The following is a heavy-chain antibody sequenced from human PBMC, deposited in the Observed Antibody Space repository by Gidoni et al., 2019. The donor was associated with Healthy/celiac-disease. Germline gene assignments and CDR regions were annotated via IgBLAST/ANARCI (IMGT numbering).Heavy chain of an antibody. J-gene: IGHJ3*02. V-gene: IGHV2-5*01. CDR1: GFSLSTSGVG. D-gene: IGHD5-12*01. CDR3: AHGIVATMRGDAFDI. Sequence: QITLKESGPTLVKPTQTLTLTCTFSGFSLSTSGVGVGWIRQPPGKALEWLALIYWNDDKRYSPSLKSRLTITKDTSKNQVVLTMTNMDPVDTATYYCAHGIVATMRGDAFDIWGQGTMVTVSS. CDR2: IYWNDDK.